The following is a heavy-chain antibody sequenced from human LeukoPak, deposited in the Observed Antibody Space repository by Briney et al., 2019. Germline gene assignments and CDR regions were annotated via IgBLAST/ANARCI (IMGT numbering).Heavy chain of an antibody. V-gene: IGHV1-69*05. D-gene: IGHD2-15*01. Sequence: PGGSLRLSCAASGGTFSSYAISWVRQAPGQGLEWMGGIIPIFGTANYAQKFQGRVTITTDESTSTAYMELSSLRSEDTAVYYCARGEVRSPGWSLWGKGTTVTVSS. CDR3: ARGEVRSPGWSL. CDR1: GGTFSSYA. CDR2: IIPIFGTA. J-gene: IGHJ6*04.